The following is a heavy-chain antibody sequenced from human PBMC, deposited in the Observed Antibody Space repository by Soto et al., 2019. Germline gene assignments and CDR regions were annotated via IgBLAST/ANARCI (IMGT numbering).Heavy chain of an antibody. D-gene: IGHD1-26*01. CDR3: ARDLVAANKNDY. V-gene: IGHV1-18*01. J-gene: IGHJ4*02. CDR1: VYTFTSYA. CDR2: ISAYNGNT. Sequence: GASVKVSCKASVYTFTSYAMHWVRQAPGQRLEWMGWISAYNGNTNYAQKLQGRVTMTTDTSTSTAYMELRSLRSDDTAVYYCARDLVAANKNDYWGQGTLVTVSS.